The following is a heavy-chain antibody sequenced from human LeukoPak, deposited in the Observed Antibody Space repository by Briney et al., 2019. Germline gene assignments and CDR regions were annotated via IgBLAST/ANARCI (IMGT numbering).Heavy chain of an antibody. D-gene: IGHD6-19*01. CDR2: ISGTSNYI. CDR1: GFTFTTYT. CDR3: AREMLAAVAAQS. V-gene: IGHV3-21*01. Sequence: GGSLRLSCAASGFTFTTYTMNWVRQAPGKGLEWVSSISGTSNYIYYADSVKGRFTISRDNAKNSLYLQMNSLRAEDTAVYYCAREMLAAVAAQSWGQGTLVTVSS. J-gene: IGHJ5*02.